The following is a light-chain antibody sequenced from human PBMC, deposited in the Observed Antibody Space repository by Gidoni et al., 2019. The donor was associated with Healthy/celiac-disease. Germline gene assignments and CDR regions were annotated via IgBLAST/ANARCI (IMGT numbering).Light chain of an antibody. CDR3: QQYYSTPPL. Sequence: DIVMTQSPDSLSVSLGERATINCKSSQSVLYSSNNKNYVAWYQQKPGQPPKVLIYWASTRESGVPDRFSGSGSGTDFTLTISSLQAEDVAVYYCQQYYSTPPLFGQGTKVEIK. J-gene: IGKJ1*01. CDR2: WAS. V-gene: IGKV4-1*01. CDR1: QSVLYSSNNKNY.